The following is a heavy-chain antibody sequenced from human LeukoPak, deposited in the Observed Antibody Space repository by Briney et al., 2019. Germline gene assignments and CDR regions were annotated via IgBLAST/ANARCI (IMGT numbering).Heavy chain of an antibody. V-gene: IGHV1-24*01. Sequence: GASVKVSCKVSGYTLTELSMHWVRQAPGKGLEWMGGFDPEDGETIYAQKFQGRVTMTEGTSTDTAYMELSSLRSEDTAVYYCATPGRSYYAGPFDYWGQRTLVTVSS. D-gene: IGHD1-26*01. CDR1: GYTLTELS. CDR2: FDPEDGET. CDR3: ATPGRSYYAGPFDY. J-gene: IGHJ4*02.